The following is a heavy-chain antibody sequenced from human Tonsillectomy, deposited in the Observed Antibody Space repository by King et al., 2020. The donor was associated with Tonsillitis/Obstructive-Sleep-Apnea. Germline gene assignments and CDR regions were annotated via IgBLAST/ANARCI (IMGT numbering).Heavy chain of an antibody. J-gene: IGHJ4*02. Sequence: VQLQESGPGLVKPSQTLSLTCTVSGGSISRGGYYWSWIRQHPGKGLGWIGYIYYSGGTFHNPSLKSRGTISVDTSKNQFSLKLSSVTAADTAVYYCARDRCSGGSCYPDYWGQGTLVTVSS. CDR2: IYYSGGT. CDR1: GGSISRGGYY. D-gene: IGHD2-15*01. CDR3: ARDRCSGGSCYPDY. V-gene: IGHV4-31*03.